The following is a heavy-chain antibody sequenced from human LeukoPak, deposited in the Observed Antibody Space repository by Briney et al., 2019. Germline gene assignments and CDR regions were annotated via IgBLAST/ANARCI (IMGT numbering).Heavy chain of an antibody. V-gene: IGHV5-51*01. J-gene: IGHJ4*02. Sequence: GESLKISCKGSGYSFITYWIGWVRQMPGKGLEWVGIIYPGDSDTRYSPSFQGQVTISADKSIRNAYLQWTSLKASDTAMYYCARGSSGYSSGFDYWGQGTLVTVSS. CDR2: IYPGDSDT. CDR1: GYSFITYW. D-gene: IGHD2-15*01. CDR3: ARGSSGYSSGFDY.